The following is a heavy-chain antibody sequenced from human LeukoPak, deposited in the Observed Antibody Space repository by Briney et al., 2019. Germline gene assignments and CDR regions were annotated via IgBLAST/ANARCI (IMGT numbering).Heavy chain of an antibody. V-gene: IGHV4-4*08. D-gene: IGHD7-27*01. CDR3: ARNWGSYAFDI. CDR2: ISSSGST. CDR1: GDSISGYY. J-gene: IGHJ3*02. Sequence: SETLSLTCTVSGDSISGYYWSWIRQPPGKGLVWIAFISSSGSTNYNPSLKSRVTISVDRSNNQFSLKLSSVTAADTAVYYCARNWGSYAFDIWGQGTLVTVSS.